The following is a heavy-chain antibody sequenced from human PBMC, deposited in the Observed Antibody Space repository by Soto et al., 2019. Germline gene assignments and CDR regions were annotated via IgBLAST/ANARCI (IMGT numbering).Heavy chain of an antibody. V-gene: IGHV5-51*01. D-gene: IGHD2-2*01. Sequence: ESLKISSKASVYSFTGYWIAWARQMPGKGLEWIGIIFPDDSDIRYSPSFQGQVTISADKSINTAYPQWSSLKASDTAMYYCARRWVEGYCSSTSCRNWFDPWGQGTLVTVSS. CDR3: ARRWVEGYCSSTSCRNWFDP. CDR1: VYSFTGYW. CDR2: IFPDDSDI. J-gene: IGHJ5*02.